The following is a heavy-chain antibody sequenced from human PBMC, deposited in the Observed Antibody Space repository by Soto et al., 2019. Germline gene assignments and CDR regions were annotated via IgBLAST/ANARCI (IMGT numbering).Heavy chain of an antibody. CDR2: INPSGGST. CDR3: ARYDYNGYYFDY. V-gene: IGHV1-46*01. J-gene: IGHJ4*02. D-gene: IGHD4-4*01. CDR1: GYTFSTYY. Sequence: QVQLVQSGAEVKKPGASVKVSCKASGYTFSTYYMHWVRQAPGQGYEWMGIINPSGGSTTYAQKFQGRXNMXRXKSTNTVYMELSSLKSEDTAVYYCARYDYNGYYFDYWGQGTLVTVSS.